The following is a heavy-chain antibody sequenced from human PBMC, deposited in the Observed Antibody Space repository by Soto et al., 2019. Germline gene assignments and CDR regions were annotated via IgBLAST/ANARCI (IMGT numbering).Heavy chain of an antibody. V-gene: IGHV1-58*01. CDR2: IVVGSGNT. CDR1: GFTFTSSA. Sequence: SVTVSCKASGFTFTSSAVQWVRQARGQRLEWIGWIVVGSGNTNYAQKFQERVTITRDMSTSTAYMELSSLRSEDTAVYYCAAGADGYNYHYCDYWGQGTLGIVSA. D-gene: IGHD5-12*01. J-gene: IGHJ4*02. CDR3: AAGADGYNYHYCDY.